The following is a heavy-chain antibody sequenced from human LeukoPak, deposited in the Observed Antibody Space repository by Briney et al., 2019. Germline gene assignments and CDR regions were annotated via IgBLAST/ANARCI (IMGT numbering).Heavy chain of an antibody. D-gene: IGHD2-2*01. J-gene: IGHJ6*02. CDR2: IIPIFGTA. CDR3: ARARGSVVPAAMYYYYYGMDV. CDR1: GGTFSSYA. Sequence: GASVKVSCKAPGGTFSSYAISWVRQAPGQGLEWMGGIIPIFGTANYAQKFQGRVTITADESTSTAYMELSSLRSEDTAVYYCARARGSVVPAAMYYYYYGMDVWGQGTTVTVSS. V-gene: IGHV1-69*13.